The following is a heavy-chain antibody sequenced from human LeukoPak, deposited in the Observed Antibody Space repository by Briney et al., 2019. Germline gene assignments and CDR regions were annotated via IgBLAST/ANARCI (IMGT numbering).Heavy chain of an antibody. V-gene: IGHV1-18*01. CDR1: GYTFTSYG. CDR3: ARDTPNYYMDV. J-gene: IGHJ6*03. CDR2: ITAYNGNT. Sequence: ASVKVSCKASGYTFTSYGISWVRQAPGQGLEWMGWITAYNGNTNYAKKIQGRVTMTTDTSTSTAYMELRSLRSDDTAVYYCARDTPNYYMDVWGKGTTVTVSS.